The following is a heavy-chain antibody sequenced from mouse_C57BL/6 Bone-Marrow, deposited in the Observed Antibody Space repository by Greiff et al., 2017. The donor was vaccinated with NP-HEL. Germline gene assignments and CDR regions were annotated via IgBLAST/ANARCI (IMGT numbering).Heavy chain of an antibody. CDR3: ASLITTVVDWYFDV. Sequence: EVQLQQSGPELVKPGASVKIPCKASGYTFTDYNMDWVKQSHGKSLEWIGDINPNNGGTIYNQKFKGKATLTVDKSSSTAYMELRSLTSEDTAVYYCASLITTVVDWYFDVWGTGTTVTVSS. J-gene: IGHJ1*03. V-gene: IGHV1-18*01. CDR2: INPNNGGT. CDR1: GYTFTDYN. D-gene: IGHD1-1*01.